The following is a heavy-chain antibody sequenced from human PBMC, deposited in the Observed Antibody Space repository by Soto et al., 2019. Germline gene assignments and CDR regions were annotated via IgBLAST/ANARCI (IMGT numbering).Heavy chain of an antibody. CDR1: GFTFSDYY. J-gene: IGHJ4*02. V-gene: IGHV3-11*01. Sequence: QVQLVESGGGLVKPGGSLRLSCAASGFTFSDYYMTWTRQAPGSGLEWVSYISSSSGTISYANSVKGRFTISRDNAQNSLYLQMTSLRAEDTAVYYCARGTYRSKTDFDYWGQGTLVTVSS. CDR2: ISSSSGTI. CDR3: ARGTYRSKTDFDY. D-gene: IGHD6-13*01.